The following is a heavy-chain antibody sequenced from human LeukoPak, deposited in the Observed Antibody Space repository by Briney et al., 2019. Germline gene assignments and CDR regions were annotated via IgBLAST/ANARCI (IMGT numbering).Heavy chain of an antibody. J-gene: IGHJ4*02. CDR2: ISSSSSTI. Sequence: GGSLRLSCAASGFTFSSYSLNWVRQAPGKGLEWVSHISSSSSTIYYGDSVKGRFTISRDNAKNSLYLQMNSLRDEDTAVYYCARHGSRVVAGYFDYWGQGTLVTVSS. V-gene: IGHV3-48*02. D-gene: IGHD6-19*01. CDR3: ARHGSRVVAGYFDY. CDR1: GFTFSSYS.